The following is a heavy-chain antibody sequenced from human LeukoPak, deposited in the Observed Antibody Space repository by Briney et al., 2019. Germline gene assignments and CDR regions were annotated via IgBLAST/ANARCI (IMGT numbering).Heavy chain of an antibody. CDR2: INSDGSST. D-gene: IGHD2-2*02. CDR1: GFTFSSYW. V-gene: IGHV3-74*01. J-gene: IGHJ4*02. CDR3: AREGQPLLYPSESPFDY. Sequence: GGSLRLSCAASGFTFSSYWMHWVRQAPGKGLVWVSRINSDGSSTSYADSVKGRFTISRDNAKNTLYLQMNSLRAEDTAVYYCAREGQPLLYPSESPFDYWGQGTLVTVSS.